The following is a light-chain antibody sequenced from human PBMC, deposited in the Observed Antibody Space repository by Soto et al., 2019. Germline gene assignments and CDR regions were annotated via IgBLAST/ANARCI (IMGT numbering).Light chain of an antibody. Sequence: VLTQSPGTLSLASVERATLSCRTSQSISGTYLAWYQQKPGQAPRLLIYSESTRATGIPDRFSGSGSGTDFTLTISRLEPEDFAVYYCQHYGTSPSTFGRGTKVEIK. CDR1: QSISGTY. V-gene: IGKV3-20*01. CDR3: QHYGTSPST. CDR2: SES. J-gene: IGKJ4*02.